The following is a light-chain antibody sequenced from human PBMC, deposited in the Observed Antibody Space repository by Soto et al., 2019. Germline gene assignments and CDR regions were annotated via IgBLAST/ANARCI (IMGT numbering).Light chain of an antibody. CDR3: LSYDGSLSGHVV. J-gene: IGLJ2*01. CDR2: GNS. Sequence: QSVLTQPPSVSRAPGQRVTISCTGSSSNIGAGYDVHWYQQLPGTAPKLLIYGNSNRPSGVPDRFSGSKSGTSASLAITGLQGEDEADYYCLSYDGSLSGHVVFGGGTKLT. CDR1: SSNIGAGYD. V-gene: IGLV1-40*01.